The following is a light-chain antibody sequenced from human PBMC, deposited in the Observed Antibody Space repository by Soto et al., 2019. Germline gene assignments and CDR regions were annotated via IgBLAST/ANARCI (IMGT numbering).Light chain of an antibody. CDR2: GAS. CDR3: QQLNTYPLT. V-gene: IGKV1-9*01. Sequence: DIQLTQSPSFLSASIGDRVTITCRASQGLNANLAWYQQKPGKAPKLLIYGASTLQNGVPSRFSGSLSVTEFTLTISSLQPEDFAIYYCQQLNTYPLTFGPGTKVDV. J-gene: IGKJ3*01. CDR1: QGLNAN.